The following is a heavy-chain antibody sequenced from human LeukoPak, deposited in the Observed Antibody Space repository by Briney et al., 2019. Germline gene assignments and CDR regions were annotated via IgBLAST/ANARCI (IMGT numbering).Heavy chain of an antibody. Sequence: SETLSLTSTVSGGSISSYYWSWVRQPPGKGLEWIGYIYYSASTNYNPSLKSRVTISVDTSKNQFSLKLSSVTAADTAVYYCARHSSSGWNWFDPWGQGILVTVSS. CDR1: GGSISSYY. V-gene: IGHV4-59*08. D-gene: IGHD6-19*01. J-gene: IGHJ5*02. CDR3: ARHSSSGWNWFDP. CDR2: IYYSAST.